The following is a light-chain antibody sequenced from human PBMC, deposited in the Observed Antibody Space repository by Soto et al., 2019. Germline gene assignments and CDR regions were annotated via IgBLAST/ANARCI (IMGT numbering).Light chain of an antibody. Sequence: EIVLTQSPATLSSFPGDRVTLSCRASQAVNTRLAWYQHKPGHAPRLLLYLTSNRDAGIPARFSGSGSGTDFTLTISDVEPEEFAVYYCHQRQSWPRTFGQGTKVDIK. J-gene: IGKJ1*01. V-gene: IGKV3-11*01. CDR1: QAVNTR. CDR2: LTS. CDR3: HQRQSWPRT.